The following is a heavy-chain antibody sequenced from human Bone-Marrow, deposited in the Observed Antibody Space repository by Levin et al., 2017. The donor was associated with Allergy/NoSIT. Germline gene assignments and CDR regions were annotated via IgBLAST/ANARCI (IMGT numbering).Heavy chain of an antibody. CDR3: ARGETVTIPDY. CDR1: GFTFSNYA. Sequence: GGSLRLSCVASGFTFSNYAMDWVRQAPGKGLEWVAVISYDGSNKYYADSVKGRFTISRDSSKNTLYLQMNSLRPEDTAVYYCARGETVTIPDYWGQGTLVTVSS. V-gene: IGHV3-30-3*01. CDR2: ISYDGSNK. D-gene: IGHD4-17*01. J-gene: IGHJ4*02.